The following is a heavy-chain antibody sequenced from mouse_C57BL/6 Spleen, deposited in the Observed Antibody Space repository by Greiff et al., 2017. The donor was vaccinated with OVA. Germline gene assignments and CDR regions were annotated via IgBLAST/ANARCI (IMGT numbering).Heavy chain of an antibody. CDR1: GYSFTSYY. V-gene: IGHV1-66*01. Sequence: VQLQQSGPELVKPGASVKISCKASGYSFTSYYIHWVKQRPGQGLEWIGWIYPGSGNTKYNEKFKGKATLTADTSSSTAYMQLSSLTSEDSAVYYCARGEDGYFWYFDVWGTGTTVTVSS. J-gene: IGHJ1*03. D-gene: IGHD2-3*01. CDR3: ARGEDGYFWYFDV. CDR2: IYPGSGNT.